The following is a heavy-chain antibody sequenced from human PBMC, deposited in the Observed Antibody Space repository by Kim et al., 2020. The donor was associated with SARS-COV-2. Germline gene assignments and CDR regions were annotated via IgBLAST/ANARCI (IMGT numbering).Heavy chain of an antibody. D-gene: IGHD4-17*01. CDR2: INPNSGGT. Sequence: ASVKVSCKASGYTFTGYYMHWVRQAPGQGLEWMGWINPNSGGTNYAQKFQGRVTMTRDTSISTAYMELSRLRSDDTAVYYCARRGPTTVVTPWYFDLWGRGTLVTVSS. CDR1: GYTFTGYY. V-gene: IGHV1-2*02. J-gene: IGHJ2*01. CDR3: ARRGPTTVVTPWYFDL.